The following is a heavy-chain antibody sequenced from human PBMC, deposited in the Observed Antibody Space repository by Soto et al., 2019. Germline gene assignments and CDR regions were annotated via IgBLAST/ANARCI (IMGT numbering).Heavy chain of an antibody. V-gene: IGHV1-8*01. CDR1: GYTFTSYG. CDR2: MNPNSGNG. Sequence: GASVKVSCKASGYTFTSYGIHWVRQGTGQGLEWMGWMNPNSGNGGYAQKFQGRVTMTRDTSTSTAYMELSSLTSDDTAIYYCARMATSGTLNWFDPWGQGTLVTVSS. J-gene: IGHJ5*02. CDR3: ARMATSGTLNWFDP.